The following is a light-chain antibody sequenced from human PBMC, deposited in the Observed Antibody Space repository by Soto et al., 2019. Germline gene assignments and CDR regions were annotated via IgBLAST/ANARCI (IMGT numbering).Light chain of an antibody. J-gene: IGLJ3*02. CDR3: TSYAGSNIWV. CDR2: EVS. V-gene: IGLV2-8*01. CDR1: SSDVGAYKY. Sequence: QSALTQPPSASGSPGQSVTISCTGTSSDVGAYKYVSWYQQYPGKAPKLMIYEVSKRPSGVHDRFSGSKSGNTASLTGSGLQADDESDYYCTSYAGSNIWVFGGGTKVTVL.